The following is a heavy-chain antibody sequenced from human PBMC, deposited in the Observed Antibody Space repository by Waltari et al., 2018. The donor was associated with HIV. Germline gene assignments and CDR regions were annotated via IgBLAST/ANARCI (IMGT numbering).Heavy chain of an antibody. D-gene: IGHD2-2*01. CDR3: ARDPQYCSSTSCSYYFDY. V-gene: IGHV3-30-3*01. CDR2: NSYDGSNK. Sequence: QLQLVESGGGVVQPGRSLRLSCAACGFTCSRYAMNGVRQATGKGLEWVAVNSYDGSNKYYADSVKGRFTISRDNSKNTLYLQMNSLRAEDTAVYYCARDPQYCSSTSCSYYFDYWGQGTLVTVSS. CDR1: GFTCSRYA. J-gene: IGHJ4*02.